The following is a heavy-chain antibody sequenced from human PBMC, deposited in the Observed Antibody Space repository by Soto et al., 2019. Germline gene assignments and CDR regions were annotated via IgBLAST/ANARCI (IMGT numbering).Heavy chain of an antibody. V-gene: IGHV1-69*13. CDR2: IIPIFGTA. Sequence: PVKVSCKASGGTFCSYAISWVRQAPGQGLEWMGGIIPIFGTANYAQKFQGRVTITADESTSTAYMELSSLRSEDTAVYYCARHSTGTTRYNWFDPWGQGTLVTVSS. CDR3: ARHSTGTTRYNWFDP. CDR1: GGTFCSYA. D-gene: IGHD1-7*01. J-gene: IGHJ5*02.